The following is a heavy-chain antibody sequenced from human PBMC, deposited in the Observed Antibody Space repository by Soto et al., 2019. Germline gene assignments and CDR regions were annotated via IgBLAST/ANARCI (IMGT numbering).Heavy chain of an antibody. J-gene: IGHJ6*03. CDR3: ARLTDYCYYMAV. CDR2: IYNSGST. V-gene: IGHV4-4*08. D-gene: IGHD7-27*01. Sequence: SETLSLTCTVSGGAISSYYWSWIRQPPGKGLEWIGYIYNSGSTNYNPSLKSRVTMSVDTSKNQFSLNLSSVTAADTAVYYCARLTDYCYYMAVCAKGTTVTVS. CDR1: GGAISSYY.